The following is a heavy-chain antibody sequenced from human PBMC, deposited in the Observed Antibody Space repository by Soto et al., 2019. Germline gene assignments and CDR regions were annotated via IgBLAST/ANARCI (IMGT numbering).Heavy chain of an antibody. D-gene: IGHD5-12*01. CDR2: IYYSGST. CDR3: ARSGAVATPEYNWFDP. J-gene: IGHJ5*02. CDR1: GGSISSYY. V-gene: IGHV4-59*01. Sequence: SETLSLTCTVSGGSISSYYWSWIRQPPGKGLEWIGYIYYSGSTNYNPSLKSRVTISVDTSKNQFSLKLSSVTAADTAVYYCARSGAVATPEYNWFDPWGQGTLVTVSS.